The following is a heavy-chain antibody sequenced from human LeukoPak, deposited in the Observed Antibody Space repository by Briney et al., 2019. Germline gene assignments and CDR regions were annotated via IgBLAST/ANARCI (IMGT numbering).Heavy chain of an antibody. CDR3: ARDPGYSYGLDY. CDR1: GFTVSDNY. D-gene: IGHD5-18*01. CDR2: IYSGGST. J-gene: IGHJ4*02. Sequence: PGGSLRLSCAASGFTVSDNYMSWVRQAPGKGLEWVSVIYSGGSTNYADSVKGRFTISRDNSKNTLYLQMNSLRADDTPVYYCARDPGYSYGLDYWGQGTLVTVSS. V-gene: IGHV3-66*01.